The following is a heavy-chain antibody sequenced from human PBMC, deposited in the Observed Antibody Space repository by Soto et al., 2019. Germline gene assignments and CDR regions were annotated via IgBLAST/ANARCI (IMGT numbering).Heavy chain of an antibody. CDR2: IYHSGST. CDR3: AGGVGRGWNYYDSSGYPDC. V-gene: IGHV4-61*08. J-gene: IGHJ4*02. CDR1: GGSVNSAGYS. Sequence: SETLSLTCAVSGGSVNSAGYSWSWIRQPPGKGLEWIGYIYHSGSTNYNPSLKSRVTISVDTSKNQFSLKLSSVTAADTAVYYCAGGVGRGWNYYDSSGYPDCWGQGTLVTVSS. D-gene: IGHD3-22*01.